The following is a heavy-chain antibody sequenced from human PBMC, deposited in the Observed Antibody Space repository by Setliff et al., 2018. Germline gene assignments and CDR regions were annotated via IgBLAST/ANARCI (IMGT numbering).Heavy chain of an antibody. Sequence: VASVKVSCKASGYTFTSYAMNWVRQAPGQGLEWMGLINTNTGNPTYAQGFTGRFVFSLDTSVSTAYLQISSLKAEDTAVYYCARAWYYNFWSGSQIEYWGQGTLVTSPQ. CDR3: ARAWYYNFWSGSQIEY. V-gene: IGHV7-4-1*02. CDR2: INTNTGNP. D-gene: IGHD3-3*01. J-gene: IGHJ4*02. CDR1: GYTFTSYA.